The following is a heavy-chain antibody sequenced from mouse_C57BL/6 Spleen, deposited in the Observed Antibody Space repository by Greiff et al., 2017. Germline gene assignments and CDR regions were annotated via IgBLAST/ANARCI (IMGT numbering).Heavy chain of an antibody. Sequence: EVNVVESGGGLVKPGGSLKLSCAASGFTFSSYAMSWVRQTPETRLEWVANISDGGSYTYDPDNVKGRFTISRDNAKNNLYLQMSHLKSEDTAMYYCAREGSYGSYFDYWGQGTTLTVSS. J-gene: IGHJ2*01. D-gene: IGHD2-2*01. CDR3: AREGSYGSYFDY. CDR1: GFTFSSYA. V-gene: IGHV5-4*01. CDR2: ISDGGSYT.